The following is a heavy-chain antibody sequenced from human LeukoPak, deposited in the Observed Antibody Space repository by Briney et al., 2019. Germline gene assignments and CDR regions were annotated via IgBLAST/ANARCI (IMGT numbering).Heavy chain of an antibody. J-gene: IGHJ4*02. CDR3: TRSHGGHSLYYFDY. Sequence: ASVKVSCKASGYTFTGYYMHWVRQAPGQGLEWMGWINPNSGGTDYAQKFQGRVTMTRDTSISTAYMELSRLRSDDTAVYYCTRSHGGHSLYYFDYWGQGTLVTVSS. D-gene: IGHD5-18*01. CDR1: GYTFTGYY. CDR2: INPNSGGT. V-gene: IGHV1-2*02.